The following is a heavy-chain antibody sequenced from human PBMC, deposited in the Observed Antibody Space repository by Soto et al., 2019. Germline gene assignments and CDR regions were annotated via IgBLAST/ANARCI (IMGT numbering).Heavy chain of an antibody. Sequence: EVQLLESGGGLGQPGGSLRLSCSASGLGFTTYSMSWVRQPPGKGLEWVSGITGNGHNTYYAESVKGRFTISRDNSKNTLYLQMDSVRAEHAAEYDCASHQGLYKYYFDYWGQGALVIVSS. CDR2: ITGNGHNT. V-gene: IGHV3-23*01. D-gene: IGHD2-2*02. CDR1: GLGFTTYS. CDR3: ASHQGLYKYYFDY. J-gene: IGHJ4*02.